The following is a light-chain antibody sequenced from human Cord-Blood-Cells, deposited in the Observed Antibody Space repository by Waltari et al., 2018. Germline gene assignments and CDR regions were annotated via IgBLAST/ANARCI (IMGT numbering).Light chain of an antibody. Sequence: SVLTQPHSVSAAPGQRATISCPGTTPNIRGGHYVHWYQQLPGTAPKLLIYGNSNRPSGVPDRFSGSKSGTSASLAITGLQAEDEADYYCQSYDSSLSGSVFGGGTKLTVL. CDR1: TPNIRGGHY. CDR3: QSYDSSLSGSV. CDR2: GNS. V-gene: IGLV1-40*01. J-gene: IGLJ2*01.